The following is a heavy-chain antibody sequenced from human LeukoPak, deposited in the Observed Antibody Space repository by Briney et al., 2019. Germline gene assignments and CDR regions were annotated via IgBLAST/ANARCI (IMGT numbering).Heavy chain of an antibody. Sequence: WASVKVSCKASGGTFSSYAISWVRQAPGQGLEWMGGIIPIFGTANYAQKFQGRVTITADESTSTAYMELSSLRSEDTAVYYCAKSPWIQLWSTSLGYYYYMDVWGKGTTVTVSS. D-gene: IGHD5-18*01. V-gene: IGHV1-69*13. CDR3: AKSPWIQLWSTSLGYYYYMDV. CDR1: GGTFSSYA. J-gene: IGHJ6*03. CDR2: IIPIFGTA.